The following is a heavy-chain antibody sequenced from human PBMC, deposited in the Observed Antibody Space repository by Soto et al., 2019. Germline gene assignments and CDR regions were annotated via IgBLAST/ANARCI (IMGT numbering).Heavy chain of an antibody. CDR3: ARHSRYCGGGSCYPNWFDH. CDR2: IYPSDSET. J-gene: IGHJ5*02. V-gene: IGHV5-51*01. CDR1: GYRFTSYW. Sequence: SXESLKICCQGCGYRFTSYWIGWVRQMPGKGLEWMGIIYPSDSETIYSPSFQGQVTISADKSISTAYLQWRSLKASDTAIYYCARHSRYCGGGSCYPNWFDHWGQGPLVTVSS. D-gene: IGHD2-15*01.